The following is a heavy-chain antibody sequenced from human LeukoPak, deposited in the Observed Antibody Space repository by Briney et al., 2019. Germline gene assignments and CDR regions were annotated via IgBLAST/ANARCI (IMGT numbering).Heavy chain of an antibody. V-gene: IGHV3-48*04. CDR1: GSTFSSYS. D-gene: IGHD3-16*01. CDR2: ISYSSTTI. J-gene: IGHJ4*02. Sequence: GGSLRLSCAASGSTFSSYSMNWVRQAPGKGLEWVSYISYSSTTIYYADSVKGRFTISRDNAKNSLYLQMNSLRAEDTAIYYCARDPWGTHAYWGQGTLVTVSS. CDR3: ARDPWGTHAY.